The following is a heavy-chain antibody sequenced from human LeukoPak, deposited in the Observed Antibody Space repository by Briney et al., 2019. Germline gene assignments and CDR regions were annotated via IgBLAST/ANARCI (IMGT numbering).Heavy chain of an antibody. Sequence: SETLSLTCAVYGGSFSGYYWSWIRQPPGKGLEWIGEINHSGSTNYNPSLKSRVTISVDTSKNQFSLKLSSVTAADTAVYYCARGGDHCSGGSCYLCYYYYYMDVWGKGTTVTVSS. CDR1: GGSFSGYY. CDR2: INHSGST. D-gene: IGHD2-15*01. J-gene: IGHJ6*03. CDR3: ARGGDHCSGGSCYLCYYYYYMDV. V-gene: IGHV4-34*01.